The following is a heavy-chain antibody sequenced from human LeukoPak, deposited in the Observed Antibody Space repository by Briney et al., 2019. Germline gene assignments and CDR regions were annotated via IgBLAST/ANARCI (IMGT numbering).Heavy chain of an antibody. J-gene: IGHJ6*02. CDR3: ARGNGYSYYYYGMDV. V-gene: IGHV3-33*01. CDR1: GFTSSSYG. Sequence: GGSLRLSCAASGFTSSSYGMHWVRQAPGKGLEGVAVIWYDGSNKYYTDSVKGRFTIPRDNSKNTLYLQMNSLRAEDTAVYYCARGNGYSYYYYGMDVWGQGATVTVSS. D-gene: IGHD1-1*01. CDR2: IWYDGSNK.